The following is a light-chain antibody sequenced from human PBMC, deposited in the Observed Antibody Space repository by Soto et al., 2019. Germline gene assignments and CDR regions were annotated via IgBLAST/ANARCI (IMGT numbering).Light chain of an antibody. CDR1: QSVPIDW. V-gene: IGKV3-20*01. CDR2: GAS. CDR3: QQYGNFPYT. Sequence: EIVLTQSPGTLSLSPGERATLSCRASQSVPIDWLAWYRHKPGQAPRLLIYGASSMATGVPDRVSGSGSGTDFTLTINRLEPEDFAVYYCQQYGNFPYTFGQGPKLEIK. J-gene: IGKJ2*01.